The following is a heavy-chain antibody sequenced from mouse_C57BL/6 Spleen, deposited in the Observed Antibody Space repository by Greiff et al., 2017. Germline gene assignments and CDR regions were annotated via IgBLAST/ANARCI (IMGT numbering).Heavy chain of an antibody. J-gene: IGHJ2*01. V-gene: IGHV1-69*01. Sequence: QVQLKQPGAELVMPGASVKLSCKASGYTFTSYWMHWVKQRPGQGLEWIGEIDPSDSYTNYNQKFKGKSTLTVDKSSSTAYMQLSSLTSEDSAVYYCASPGAGYWGQGTTLTVSS. CDR2: IDPSDSYT. CDR1: GYTFTSYW. CDR3: ASPGAGY.